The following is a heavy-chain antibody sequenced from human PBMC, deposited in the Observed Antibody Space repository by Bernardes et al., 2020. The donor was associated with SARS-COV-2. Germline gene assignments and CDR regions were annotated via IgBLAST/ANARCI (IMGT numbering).Heavy chain of an antibody. V-gene: IGHV1-69*13. Sequence: SVKVSCKASGGTFSSYAISWVRQAPGQGLEWMGRIIPIFGTANYAQKFQGRVTITADESTSTAYMELSSLRSEDTAVYYCATGAAAGINNWFDPWGQGTLVTVSS. CDR3: ATGAAAGINNWFDP. CDR2: IIPIFGTA. J-gene: IGHJ5*02. D-gene: IGHD6-13*01. CDR1: GGTFSSYA.